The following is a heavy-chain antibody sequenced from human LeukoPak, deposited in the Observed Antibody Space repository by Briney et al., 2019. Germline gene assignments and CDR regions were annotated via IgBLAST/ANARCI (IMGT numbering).Heavy chain of an antibody. J-gene: IGHJ4*02. CDR3: ARAAAYNLDH. D-gene: IGHD6-13*01. CDR1: DGSITDNW. Sequence: SETLSLTCAVSDGSITDNWWSWVRQPPGKGLEWIGEIFHSGGTNYNPSLKSRVTISIDTSKNQLSLNLNSVTAADTAVYYCARAAAYNLDHWGQGTLVIVSS. V-gene: IGHV4-4*02. CDR2: IFHSGGT.